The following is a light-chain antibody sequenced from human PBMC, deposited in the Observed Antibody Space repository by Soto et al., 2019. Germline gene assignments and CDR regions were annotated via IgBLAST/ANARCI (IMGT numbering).Light chain of an antibody. J-gene: IGLJ3*02. CDR3: SSFTSSNTWV. CDR1: SSDVGSYNR. Sequence: QSALTQPPSVSGSPGQSVTISCTGTSSDVGSYNRVSWYQQPPGTAPKLIIYEVINRPSGVPDRFFGSKSGNTASLNISGLQAEYEADYYCSSFTSSNTWVFGGVTKVTVL. CDR2: EVI. V-gene: IGLV2-18*02.